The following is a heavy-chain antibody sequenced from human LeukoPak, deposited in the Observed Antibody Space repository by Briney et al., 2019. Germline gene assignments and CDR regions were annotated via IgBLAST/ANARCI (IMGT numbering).Heavy chain of an antibody. CDR3: VKDMGHDYGDYGLDY. CDR2: ISWNSGSI. J-gene: IGHJ4*02. D-gene: IGHD4-17*01. V-gene: IGHV3-9*01. Sequence: GGSLRLSCAASGFTFDDYAMHWVRQAPGKGLEWVSGISWNSGSIGYADSVKGRFTISRDNAKNSLYLQMNSLRAEDTALYYCVKDMGHDYGDYGLDYWGQGTLVTVSS. CDR1: GFTFDDYA.